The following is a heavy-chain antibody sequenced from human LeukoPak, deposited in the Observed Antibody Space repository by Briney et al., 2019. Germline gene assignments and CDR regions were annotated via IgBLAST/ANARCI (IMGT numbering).Heavy chain of an antibody. J-gene: IGHJ6*02. CDR2: FSLDSDNV. D-gene: IGHD2-2*03. Sequence: PGRSLRLSCGASGFTFHEKYAMHWVRQAPGKGLEWVSGFSLDSDNVGYADSVRGRFTVSRDRAKNSLYLQMNYLRPEDTGLYFCTKDMDPGGINVWGQGTTVIVSS. V-gene: IGHV3-9*01. CDR1: GFTFHEKYA. CDR3: TKDMDPGGINV.